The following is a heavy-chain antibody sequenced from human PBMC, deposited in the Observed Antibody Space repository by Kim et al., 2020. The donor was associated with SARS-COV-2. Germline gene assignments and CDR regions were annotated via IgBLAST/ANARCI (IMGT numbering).Heavy chain of an antibody. J-gene: IGHJ6*02. V-gene: IGHV3-23*01. Sequence: GGSLRLSCAASGFTFSSYAMSWVRQAPGKGLEWVSAISGSGGSTYYADSVKGRFTISRDNSKNTLYLQMNSLRAEDTAVYYCARYYDILTGYYLYYYYGMDVWGQGTTVTVSS. D-gene: IGHD3-9*01. CDR3: ARYYDILTGYYLYYYYGMDV. CDR1: GFTFSSYA. CDR2: ISGSGGST.